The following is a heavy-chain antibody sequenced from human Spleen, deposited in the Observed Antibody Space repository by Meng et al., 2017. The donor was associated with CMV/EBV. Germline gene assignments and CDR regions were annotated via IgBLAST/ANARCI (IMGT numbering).Heavy chain of an antibody. CDR1: GFTFSSYS. D-gene: IGHD2-2*01. Sequence: GGSLRLSCAASGFTFSSYSMNWVRQAPGKGLEWVSAISGSGGSTYYADPVKGRFTISRDNSKNTLYLQMNSLRAEDTAVYYCAKAWVVPAAIHDAFDIWGQGTMVTVSS. CDR3: AKAWVVPAAIHDAFDI. CDR2: ISGSGGST. V-gene: IGHV3-23*01. J-gene: IGHJ3*02.